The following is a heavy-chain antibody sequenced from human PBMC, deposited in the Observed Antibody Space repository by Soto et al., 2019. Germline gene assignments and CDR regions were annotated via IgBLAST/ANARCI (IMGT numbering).Heavy chain of an antibody. J-gene: IGHJ2*01. Sequence: QVPLQQWGAGPLRPLETLSLTCGVCGGSFSGYYWAWIRQSPGKGLELIGEINDRGSIHYNPSLTSRVSISIDTSKNHFSLNLRSVTAADTAVYYCSRESHDILTGPPWVWYFELCCRGNLVTVSS. CDR1: GGSFSGYY. V-gene: IGHV4-34*01. CDR2: INDRGSI. D-gene: IGHD3-9*01. CDR3: SRESHDILTGPPWVWYFEL.